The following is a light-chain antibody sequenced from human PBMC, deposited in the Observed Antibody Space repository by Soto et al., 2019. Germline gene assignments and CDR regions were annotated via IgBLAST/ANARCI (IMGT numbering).Light chain of an antibody. J-gene: IGKJ4*01. CDR1: PSVRSN. V-gene: IGKV3-15*01. CDR3: QQYINWPPLT. CDR2: GAS. Sequence: IVSMPSAGTPSVSAGERATLSCMASPSVRSNLAWYQQKPGQGPRLLIFGASTRATNIPARFSGSGSGTEFTLTISSLQSEDFAVYYCQQYINWPPLTFGEGTKVDIK.